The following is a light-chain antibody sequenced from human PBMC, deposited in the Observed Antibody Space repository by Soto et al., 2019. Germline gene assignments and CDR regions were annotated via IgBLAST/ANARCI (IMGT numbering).Light chain of an antibody. Sequence: QSALTQPASVSGSPGQSITISCTGTSSDVGGYNYVFWYQQHPGKAPKLMIYDVSNRPSGVSNRFSGSKSGNTASLTISGLQAEDEADYYCSSYTSSSTLGVFGGGTQLTVL. CDR1: SSDVGGYNY. CDR3: SSYTSSSTLGV. CDR2: DVS. J-gene: IGLJ2*01. V-gene: IGLV2-14*01.